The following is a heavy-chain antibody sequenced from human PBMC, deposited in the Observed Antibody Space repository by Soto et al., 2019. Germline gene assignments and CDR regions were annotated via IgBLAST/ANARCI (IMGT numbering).Heavy chain of an antibody. CDR2: IYYSGST. Sequence: SETLSLTCTVSGGSISSGGYYWSWIRQHPGKGLEWIGYIYYSGSTYYNPSLKSRVTISVDTSKNQFSLTLSSVTAADTAVYYCARAEDYACWSGYPPQRTSNWFDPWGQGTLITVSS. CDR1: GGSISSGGYY. D-gene: IGHD3-3*01. CDR3: ARAEDYACWSGYPPQRTSNWFDP. V-gene: IGHV4-31*03. J-gene: IGHJ5*02.